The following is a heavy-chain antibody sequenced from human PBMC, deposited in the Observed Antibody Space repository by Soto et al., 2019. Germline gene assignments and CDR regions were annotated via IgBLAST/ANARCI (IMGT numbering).Heavy chain of an antibody. J-gene: IGHJ4*02. CDR2: IWYDGSNK. V-gene: IGHV3-33*01. D-gene: IGHD4-17*01. Sequence: VQLVESGGGVVQPGRSLRLSCAASGFTFSSYGMHWVRQAPGKGLEWVAVIWYDGSNKYYADSVKGRFTISRDNSKNTLYLQMNSLRAEDTAVYYCARDTSGDPLYYFDYWGQGTLVTVSS. CDR1: GFTFSSYG. CDR3: ARDTSGDPLYYFDY.